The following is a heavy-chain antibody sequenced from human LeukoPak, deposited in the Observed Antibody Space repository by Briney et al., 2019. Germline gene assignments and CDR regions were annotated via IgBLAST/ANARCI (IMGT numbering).Heavy chain of an antibody. CDR1: GGSISSYY. J-gene: IGHJ3*02. CDR3: ATQGLDAFDI. V-gene: IGHV4-59*01. CDR2: IYYSGST. D-gene: IGHD6-19*01. Sequence: SETLSLTCTVSGGSISSYYWSWIRQPPGKGLEWIGYIYYSGSTNYNPSLKSRVTISVDTSKNQFSLKLSSVTAADTAVYYCATQGLDAFDIWGQGTMVTVSS.